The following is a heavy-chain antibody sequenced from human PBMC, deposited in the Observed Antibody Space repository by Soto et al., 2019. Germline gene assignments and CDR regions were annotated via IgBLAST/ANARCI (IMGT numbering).Heavy chain of an antibody. CDR2: IYAGGTS. Sequence: EVQLVESGGGLIQPGGSLRLSCAASGFTVSTSYMNWVRQAPGKGLEWVSVIYAGGTSYYADSVKGRFSISRDNSKNTLYLQINSLRLEDTAVYYCAREDRYTTSWYSFDSWGQGTLVTVSS. CDR3: AREDRYTTSWYSFDS. V-gene: IGHV3-53*01. CDR1: GFTVSTSY. D-gene: IGHD6-13*01. J-gene: IGHJ4*02.